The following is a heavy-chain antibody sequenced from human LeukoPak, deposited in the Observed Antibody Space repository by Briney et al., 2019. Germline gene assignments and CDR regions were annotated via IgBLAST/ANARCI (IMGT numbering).Heavy chain of an antibody. V-gene: IGHV4-59*08. CDR1: GGSISSYY. CDR2: IYYSEST. Sequence: SETLSLTCTVSGGSISSYYWSWIRQPPGKGLEWIGYIYYSESTNYNPSLKSRVTISVDTSKNQFSLKLSSVTAADTAVYYCARRTEGFDPWGQGTLVTVSS. CDR3: ARRTEGFDP. J-gene: IGHJ5*02. D-gene: IGHD1-1*01.